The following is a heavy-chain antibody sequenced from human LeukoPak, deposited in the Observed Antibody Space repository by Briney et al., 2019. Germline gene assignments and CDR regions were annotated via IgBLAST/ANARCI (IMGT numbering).Heavy chain of an antibody. D-gene: IGHD3-22*01. CDR2: INPSGGST. Sequence: ASVKVSCKASGYSFTSYYIHWVRQAPGQGLEWMGIINPSGGSTSYAQKFQGRVTMTRDMSTSTVYMELSSLRSEDTAVYYCARNYYYDSSGYYDHDAFDIWGQGTMVTVSS. CDR3: ARNYYYDSSGYYDHDAFDI. V-gene: IGHV1-46*01. J-gene: IGHJ3*02. CDR1: GYSFTSYY.